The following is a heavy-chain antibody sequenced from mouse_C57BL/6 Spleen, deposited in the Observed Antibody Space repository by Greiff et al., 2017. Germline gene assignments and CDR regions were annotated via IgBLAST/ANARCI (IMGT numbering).Heavy chain of an antibody. Sequence: VQLQQPGAELVMPGASVKLSCKASGYTFTSYWMHWVKQRPGQGLEWIGEIDPSDSYTNYNQKFKGKSTLTVDKSSSTAYMQLSSLTSEDSAVYYCAVPQLVDDWGQGTTLTVSS. CDR1: GYTFTSYW. CDR2: IDPSDSYT. V-gene: IGHV1-69*01. D-gene: IGHD4-1*02. J-gene: IGHJ2*01. CDR3: AVPQLVDD.